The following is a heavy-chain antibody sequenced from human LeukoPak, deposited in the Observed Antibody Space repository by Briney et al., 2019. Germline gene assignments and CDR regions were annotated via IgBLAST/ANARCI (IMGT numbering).Heavy chain of an antibody. D-gene: IGHD6-19*01. Sequence: GGSLRLSCAASGFTFSDYYMSWIRQAPGKGLEWVANIKQDGSEKYYVDSVKGRFTISRDNAKNSLYLQMDSLRAEDTAVYYCARGDPDISFAVAGEAFDIWGQGTMVTVSS. CDR3: ARGDPDISFAVAGEAFDI. CDR1: GFTFSDYY. V-gene: IGHV3-7*01. CDR2: IKQDGSEK. J-gene: IGHJ3*02.